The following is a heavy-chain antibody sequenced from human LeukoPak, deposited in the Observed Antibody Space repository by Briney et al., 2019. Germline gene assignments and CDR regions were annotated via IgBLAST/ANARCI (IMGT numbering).Heavy chain of an antibody. J-gene: IGHJ4*02. CDR3: ARDHYYDSSGYYSYFDY. CDR1: GFTFSSYS. CDR2: ISSSSIYI. Sequence: GGSLRLSCAASGFTFSSYSMNWVRQAPGKGLEWVSSISSSSIYIYYADSVKGRFTISRDNAKNSLYLQMNSLRAEDTAVYYCARDHYYDSSGYYSYFDYWGQGTLVTVSP. D-gene: IGHD3-22*01. V-gene: IGHV3-21*01.